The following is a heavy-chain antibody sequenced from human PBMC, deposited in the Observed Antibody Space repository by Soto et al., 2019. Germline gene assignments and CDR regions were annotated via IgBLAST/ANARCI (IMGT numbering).Heavy chain of an antibody. J-gene: IGHJ4*02. CDR3: ERDGYCSSTSCYGEGRDY. CDR2: IKQDGSEK. Sequence: EVKMVESGGGLVQPGGSLRLSCAASGFTFSSYWMSWVHQAPGKGLEWVANIKQDGSEKYYVDSVKGRFTISRDNAKNSVYLQMNSLRAEDTAVYYCERDGYCSSTSCYGEGRDYWGQGTLVTVSS. V-gene: IGHV3-7*01. D-gene: IGHD2-2*03. CDR1: GFTFSSYW.